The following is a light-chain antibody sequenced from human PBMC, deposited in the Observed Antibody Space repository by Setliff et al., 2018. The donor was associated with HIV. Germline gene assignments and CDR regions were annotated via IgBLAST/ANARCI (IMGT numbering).Light chain of an antibody. J-gene: IGLJ1*01. CDR3: CSYAGSYTFYV. Sequence: QSALTQPRSVSGSPGQSVTISCTGTSSDVGGYNYVSWYQQHPGKAPKLMIYDVSERPSGVPDRFSGSKSANTASLTISGRQAEDEADYYCCSYAGSYTFYVFGTGTKVTV. V-gene: IGLV2-11*01. CDR2: DVS. CDR1: SSDVGGYNY.